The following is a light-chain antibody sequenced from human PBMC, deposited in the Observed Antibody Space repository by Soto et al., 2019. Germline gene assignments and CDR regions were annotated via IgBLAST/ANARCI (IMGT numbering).Light chain of an antibody. V-gene: IGLV1-36*01. CDR2: YDD. Sequence: QSVLTQPPSVSEAPRQRVTISCSGSRSNVENNAVNWYQQLPGKAPKLLIYYDDLLPSGVSDRFSGSKSGTSASLAISGLQSEDEADYYCAVWDDSLNGVVFGGGTKLTVL. CDR3: AVWDDSLNGVV. J-gene: IGLJ3*02. CDR1: RSNVENNA.